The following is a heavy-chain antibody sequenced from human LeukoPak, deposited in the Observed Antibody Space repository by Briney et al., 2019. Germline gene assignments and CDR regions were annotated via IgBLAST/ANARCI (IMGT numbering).Heavy chain of an antibody. CDR1: GGSISNYY. J-gene: IGHJ6*02. CDR3: VRGGTYYYYYGMDV. CDR2: SYHRGST. V-gene: IGHV4-59*01. Sequence: SETLSLTCTVSGGSISNYYWGWIRQSPGKGPEWIGWSYHRGSTSYNPSLKSRVAISVDTSKNQFSLKLSSVTAADTAVYYCVRGGTYYYYYGMDVWGQGTSVTVSS.